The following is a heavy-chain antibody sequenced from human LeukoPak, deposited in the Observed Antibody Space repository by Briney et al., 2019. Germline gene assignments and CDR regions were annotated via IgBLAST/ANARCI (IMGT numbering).Heavy chain of an antibody. J-gene: IGHJ4*02. V-gene: IGHV1-2*02. CDR2: INPNNGGT. CDR1: GYTFTDYY. Sequence: GASVQISCKTSGYTFTDYYIQWMRQAPGQGLEWMGWINPNNGGTNFAQKLQGRVTMTRDTSISTAYMDLSGLIFDDTAVYYCARGLGSGSRYPFDYWGQGTLVTVSS. D-gene: IGHD3-10*01. CDR3: ARGLGSGSRYPFDY.